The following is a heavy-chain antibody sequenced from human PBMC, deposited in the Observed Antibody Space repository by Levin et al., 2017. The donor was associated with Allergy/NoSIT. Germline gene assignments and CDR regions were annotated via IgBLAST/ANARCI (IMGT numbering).Heavy chain of an antibody. Sequence: GESLKISCAASGFTFSNAWMSWVRQAPGKGLEWVGRIKSKTDGGTTDYAAPVKGRFTISRDDSKNTLYLQMNSLKTEDTAVYYCTTDPSGAYYDSSGYYYEPLPVSFDYWGQGTLVTVSS. CDR2: IKSKTDGGTT. CDR3: TTDPSGAYYDSSGYYYEPLPVSFDY. D-gene: IGHD3-22*01. CDR1: GFTFSNAW. J-gene: IGHJ4*02. V-gene: IGHV3-15*01.